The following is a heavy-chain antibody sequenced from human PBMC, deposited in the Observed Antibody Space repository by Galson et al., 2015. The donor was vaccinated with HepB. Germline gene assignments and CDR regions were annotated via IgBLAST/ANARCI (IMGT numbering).Heavy chain of an antibody. CDR1: GYTLTEVS. V-gene: IGHV1-24*01. Sequence: SVKVSCKVSGYTLTEVSMHWVRQAPGKGPEWMGGFDPEDGETIYTQKFQGRVTMTEDTSTDTAYMELSRLRSEDTAVYYCAAHARLPEYSRAQGYFGVWGRGILVTVSS. D-gene: IGHD5-18*01. CDR2: FDPEDGET. J-gene: IGHJ2*01. CDR3: AAHARLPEYSRAQGYFGV.